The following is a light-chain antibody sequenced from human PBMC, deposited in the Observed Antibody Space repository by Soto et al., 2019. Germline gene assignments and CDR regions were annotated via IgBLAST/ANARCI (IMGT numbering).Light chain of an antibody. V-gene: IGKV1-5*03. CDR3: QQYDTYPCTGT. J-gene: IGKJ1*01. Sequence: DIQMTQSPSTLSASVGDRVTITCRASQSISSWLAWYQQKPGKAPKLLIYKASTLESGVPSRFSGSGSGTEFTLTISSLQPDDFATYYCQQYDTYPCTGTFGQGTKVDIK. CDR2: KAS. CDR1: QSISSW.